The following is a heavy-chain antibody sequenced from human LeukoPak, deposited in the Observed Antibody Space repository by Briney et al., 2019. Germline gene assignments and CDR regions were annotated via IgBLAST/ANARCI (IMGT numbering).Heavy chain of an antibody. V-gene: IGHV1-8*01. D-gene: IGHD3-9*01. CDR2: MNPNSGNT. J-gene: IGHJ5*02. CDR3: ARGLRYFDWLPVGDRWFDP. Sequence: GASVKVSCKASGYTFTSYDSNWVRQATGQGLEWMGWMNPNSGNTGYAQKFQGRVTMTRNTSISTAYMELSSLRSEDTAVYYCARGLRYFDWLPVGDRWFDPWGQGTLVTVSS. CDR1: GYTFTSYD.